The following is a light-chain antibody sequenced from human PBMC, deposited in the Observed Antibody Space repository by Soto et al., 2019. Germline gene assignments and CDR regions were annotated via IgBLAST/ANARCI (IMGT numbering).Light chain of an antibody. J-gene: IGLJ1*01. CDR2: SNN. CDR3: AAWDDSLNGLYV. CDR1: SSNIGSNT. Sequence: QAVVTQPPSASGTPGQRVTISCSGSSSNIGSNTVNWDQQLPGTAPKLLIYSNNQRPSGVPDRFSGSKSGTSASLAISGLQSEDEADYYCAAWDDSLNGLYVFGTGTQLTVL. V-gene: IGLV1-44*01.